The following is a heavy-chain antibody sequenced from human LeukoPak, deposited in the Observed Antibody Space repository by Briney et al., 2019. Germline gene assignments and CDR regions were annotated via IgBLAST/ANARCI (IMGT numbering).Heavy chain of an antibody. Sequence: GGSLRLSCAASGFTFSSYAMHWVRQAPGKGLEWVAVISYDGSNKYYADSVKGRFTISRDNSKNTLYPQMNSLRAEDTAVYYCARYYNSSFDNWFDPWGQGTLVTVSS. CDR3: ARYYNSSFDNWFDP. D-gene: IGHD6-13*01. CDR2: ISYDGSNK. J-gene: IGHJ5*02. CDR1: GFTFSSYA. V-gene: IGHV3-30-3*01.